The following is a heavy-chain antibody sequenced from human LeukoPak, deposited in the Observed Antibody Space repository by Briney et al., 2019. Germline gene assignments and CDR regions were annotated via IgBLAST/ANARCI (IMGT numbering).Heavy chain of an antibody. CDR1: GFTFSSYA. J-gene: IGHJ4*02. V-gene: IGHV3-23*01. CDR2: ISGSGGST. CDR3: AKEVGGATDYFDY. Sequence: GGSLRLSCAASGFTFSSYAMSWVRQAPGKGLEWVSAISGSGGSTYYADSVKGRFTISRDNSKNTLYLRVNSLGAEDTAVYYCAKEVGGATDYFDYWGQGTLSPSPQ. D-gene: IGHD1-26*01.